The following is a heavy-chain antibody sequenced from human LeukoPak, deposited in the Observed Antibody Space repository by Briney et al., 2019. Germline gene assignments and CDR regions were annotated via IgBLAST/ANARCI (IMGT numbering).Heavy chain of an antibody. V-gene: IGHV3-21*01. Sequence: PGGSLRLSCAASGFTFSSSAMSWVHQAPGKGLEWVSAISNNGGYTYYADSVKGRFTISRDNAKNSLYLQMNSLRAEDTAVYYCAREFDCTNGVCYYDPWGQGTLVTVSS. CDR1: GFTFSSSA. J-gene: IGHJ5*02. CDR2: ISNNGGYT. CDR3: AREFDCTNGVCYYDP. D-gene: IGHD2-8*01.